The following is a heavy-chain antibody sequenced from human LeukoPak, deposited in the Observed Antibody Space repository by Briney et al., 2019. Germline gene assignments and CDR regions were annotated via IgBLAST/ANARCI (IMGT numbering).Heavy chain of an antibody. J-gene: IGHJ2*01. CDR3: ARGNSAPTWYFDL. V-gene: IGHV3-48*01. CDR2: ISSSSSTI. D-gene: IGHD2/OR15-2a*01. Sequence: GGSLRLSCAASRFTFSSYSMNWVRQAPGKGLEWISYISSSSSTIYYADSVKGRFTISRDNAKNSLFLQMNGLRAEDTAVYYCARGNSAPTWYFDLWGRGTLVTVSS. CDR1: RFTFSSYS.